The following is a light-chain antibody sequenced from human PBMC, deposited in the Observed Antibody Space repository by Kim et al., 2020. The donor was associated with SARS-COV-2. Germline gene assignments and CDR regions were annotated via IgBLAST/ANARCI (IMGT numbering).Light chain of an antibody. V-gene: IGLV1-44*01. J-gene: IGLJ1*01. CDR3: AAWDDSLDGYV. CDR2: GDD. Sequence: QSVLTQPPSASGTPGQRVTISCSGSSFNIGRNTVNWYQQFPGTAPKVLIYGDDQRPSGVPDRFSGSESGTSASLAISGLQSEDESDYYCAAWDDSLDGYVFGTGTKVTVL. CDR1: SFNIGRNT.